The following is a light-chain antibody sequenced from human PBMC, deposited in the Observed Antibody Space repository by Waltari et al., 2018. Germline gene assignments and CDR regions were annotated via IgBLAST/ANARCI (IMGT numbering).Light chain of an antibody. J-gene: IGLJ2*01. CDR3: SSYAGSNNPL. CDR2: EVS. Sequence: QSALTQPPPASGSPGQPVTISCTGTSSDVGVYNYVSWYQQHPGKAPKLMISEVSKRPSGVPDRFSGSKSGNTASLTVSGLQAEDEADYYCSSYAGSNNPLFGGGTKLTVL. V-gene: IGLV2-8*01. CDR1: SSDVGVYNY.